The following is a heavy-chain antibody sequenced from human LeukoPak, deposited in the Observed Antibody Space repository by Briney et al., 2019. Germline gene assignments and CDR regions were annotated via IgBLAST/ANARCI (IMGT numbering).Heavy chain of an antibody. Sequence: ASVKVSCKTSGYTFTFHFMYGVRQAPGQGREWMGWINPNAGGTNYAQKFQGRVTITRETASRTAYMELTRLTSDDTAVYYCARGGVPGQQLDYWGPGTLVTVSS. V-gene: IGHV1-2*02. J-gene: IGHJ4*02. CDR1: GYTFTFHF. CDR3: ARGGVPGQQLDY. D-gene: IGHD6-13*01. CDR2: INPNAGGT.